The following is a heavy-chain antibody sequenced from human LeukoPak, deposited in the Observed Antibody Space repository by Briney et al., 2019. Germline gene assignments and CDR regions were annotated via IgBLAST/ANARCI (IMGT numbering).Heavy chain of an antibody. CDR2: IWYDGSNK. V-gene: IGHV3-33*01. D-gene: IGHD2-21*01. CDR3: ARASYSFDI. CDR1: GFTFSSYG. J-gene: IGHJ3*02. Sequence: GGSLRLSCAASGFTFSSYGMHWVRQAPGKGLEWVAVIWYDGSNKYYADSVKGRFTISRDNSKNTLYLQMNSLRAEDTAVYYFARASYSFDITGQGTMLTVSS.